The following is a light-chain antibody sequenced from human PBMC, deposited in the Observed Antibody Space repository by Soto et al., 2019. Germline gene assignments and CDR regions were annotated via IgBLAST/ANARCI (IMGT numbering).Light chain of an antibody. CDR1: SSNIGTNT. J-gene: IGLJ3*02. V-gene: IGLV1-44*01. CDR2: SND. Sequence: QSVLTQPPSTSGTPGQRVTISCSGSSSNIGTNTVNWYQQVPGTAPKLLIYSNDQRPSGVPDRFSGSKSGTSVSLAISGIQSEDEADYFCAAWDARLNGVVFGGGTKLTVL. CDR3: AAWDARLNGVV.